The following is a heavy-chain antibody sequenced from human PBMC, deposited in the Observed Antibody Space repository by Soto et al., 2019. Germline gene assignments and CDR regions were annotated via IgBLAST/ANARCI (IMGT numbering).Heavy chain of an antibody. J-gene: IGHJ1*01. CDR2: IWYDGSNK. D-gene: IGHD6-13*01. Sequence: QVQLVESGGGVVQPGRSLRLSCAASGFTFSRYGMHWVRQAPGKGLEWVAVIWYDGSNKYYADSVKGRFTISRDNSKNTLYLQMNSLRAEDTAVYYCARVPEQLAKGGYFQHWGQGTLVTVSS. CDR3: ARVPEQLAKGGYFQH. V-gene: IGHV3-33*01. CDR1: GFTFSRYG.